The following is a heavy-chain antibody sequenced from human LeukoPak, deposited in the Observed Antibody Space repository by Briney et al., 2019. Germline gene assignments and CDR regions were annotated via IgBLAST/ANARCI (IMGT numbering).Heavy chain of an antibody. Sequence: SGTLSLTCAVSGGSISSSNWWSWVRQPPGKRLEWIGEIYHSGSTNYNPSLKSRVTISVDKSKNQFSLKLSSVTAADTAVYYCARDRFYDILTGYYIPFDYWGQGTLVTVSS. CDR2: IYHSGST. V-gene: IGHV4-4*02. CDR3: ARDRFYDILTGYYIPFDY. J-gene: IGHJ4*02. D-gene: IGHD3-9*01. CDR1: GGSISSSNW.